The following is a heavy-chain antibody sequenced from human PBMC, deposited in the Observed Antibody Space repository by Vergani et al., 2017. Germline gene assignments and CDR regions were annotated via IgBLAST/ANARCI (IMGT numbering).Heavy chain of an antibody. CDR3: TRAQNPYDSSGLAPEY. CDR2: IRSKAYGGTT. J-gene: IGHJ4*02. V-gene: IGHV3-49*03. D-gene: IGHD3-22*01. Sequence: EVQLVESGGGLVQPGRSLRLSCAASGFTFSSYWMSWFRQAPGKGLEWVGFIRSKAYGGTTEYAASVKGRFTISRDDSKSIAYLQMNSLKTEDTAVYYCTRAQNPYDSSGLAPEYWGQGTLVTVSS. CDR1: GFTFSSYW.